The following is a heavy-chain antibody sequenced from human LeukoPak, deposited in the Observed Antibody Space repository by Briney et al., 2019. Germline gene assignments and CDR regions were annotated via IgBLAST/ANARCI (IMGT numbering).Heavy chain of an antibody. V-gene: IGHV1-18*01. CDR1: GYTFTSYG. Sequence: VASVKVSCKASGYTFTSYGISWVRQAPGQGLEWMGWINVYNGNTNYAQKLQGRVTMTTDTSTSTAYMELRSLRSDDTAVYYCARVISHRVVPAAGKRGWFDPWGQGTLVTVSS. CDR2: INVYNGNT. CDR3: ARVISHRVVPAAGKRGWFDP. J-gene: IGHJ5*02. D-gene: IGHD2-2*01.